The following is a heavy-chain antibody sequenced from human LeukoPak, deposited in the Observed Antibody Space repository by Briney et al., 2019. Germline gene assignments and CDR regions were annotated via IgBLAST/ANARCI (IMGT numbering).Heavy chain of an antibody. J-gene: IGHJ3*01. CDR2: ISSSSSTI. Sequence: GGSLRLSCVASGFTFSSYSMNWVRQAPGKGLEWVAYISSSSSTIYYADSVRGRFTISRDNAKNSLYMQMNSLRAEDTAVYYCARDALNLWGQGTMVTVSS. V-gene: IGHV3-48*01. CDR1: GFTFSSYS. CDR3: ARDALNL.